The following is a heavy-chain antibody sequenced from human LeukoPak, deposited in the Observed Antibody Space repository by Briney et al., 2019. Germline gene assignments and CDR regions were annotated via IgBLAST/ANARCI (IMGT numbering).Heavy chain of an antibody. CDR1: GGSISSYY. CDR2: ISYSGNT. V-gene: IGHV4-59*01. Sequence: PSETLSLTCTVSGGSISSYYWSWIRQPPGKGLEWIGYISYSGNTDYNPSLKSQVTISLYTPKNQFSLKLSSVTAADTALYYCARGKYYYGSGTYYPFDYWGQGTLVTVSS. J-gene: IGHJ4*02. CDR3: ARGKYYYGSGTYYPFDY. D-gene: IGHD3-10*01.